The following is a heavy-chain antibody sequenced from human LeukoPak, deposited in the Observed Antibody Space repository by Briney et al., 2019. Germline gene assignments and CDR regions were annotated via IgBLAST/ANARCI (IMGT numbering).Heavy chain of an antibody. CDR2: FDPEDGET. V-gene: IGHV1-24*01. CDR3: ATVGFLWPHYYYYMDV. CDR1: GYTLTGLS. Sequence: ASVKVSCKVSGYTLTGLSMHWVRQAPGKGLEWMGGFDPEDGETIYAQKFQGRVTMTEDTSTDTAYMELSSLRSEDTAVYYCATVGFLWPHYYYYMDVWGKGTTVTVSS. J-gene: IGHJ6*03. D-gene: IGHD3-16*01.